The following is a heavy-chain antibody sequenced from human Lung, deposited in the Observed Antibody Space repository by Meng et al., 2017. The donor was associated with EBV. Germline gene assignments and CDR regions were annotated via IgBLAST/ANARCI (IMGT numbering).Heavy chain of an antibody. Sequence: QVQLQDSGPGLVKPSQTLSLTCTVSGGSISSGGYYWSWIRQHPGKGLEWIGYIYYSGSTYYNPSLKSLVTISVDTSKNQFSLKLSSVTAADTAVYYCARVVAGRYNWFDPWGQGTLVTVSS. V-gene: IGHV4-31*01. CDR1: GGSISSGGYY. CDR2: IYYSGST. J-gene: IGHJ5*02. CDR3: ARVVAGRYNWFDP. D-gene: IGHD6-6*01.